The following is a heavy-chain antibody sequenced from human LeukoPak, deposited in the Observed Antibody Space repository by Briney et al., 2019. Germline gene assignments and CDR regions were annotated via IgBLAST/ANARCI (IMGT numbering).Heavy chain of an antibody. CDR1: GGSFSGYY. V-gene: IGHV4-34*01. D-gene: IGHD1-26*01. Sequence: SETLSLTCAVYGGSFSGYYWSWIRQPPGKGLEWIGSIYYSGSTYYNPSLKSRVTISVDTSKNQFSLKLSSVTAADTAVYYCASYFLGLPFDPWGQGTLVTVSS. CDR3: ASYFLGLPFDP. CDR2: IYYSGST. J-gene: IGHJ5*02.